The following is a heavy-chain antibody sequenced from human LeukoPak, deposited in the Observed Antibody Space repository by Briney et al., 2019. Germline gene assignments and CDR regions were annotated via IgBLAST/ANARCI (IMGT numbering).Heavy chain of an antibody. J-gene: IGHJ4*02. V-gene: IGHV3-48*03. CDR2: ISSSGSTI. Sequence: PGGSLRLSCAASGFTFSSYEMNWVRQAPGKGLEWVSYISSSGSTIYYADSVKGRFTISRDNAKSSLYLQMNSLRAEDTAVYYCARVVVAATRYYFDYWGQGTLVTVSS. CDR3: ARVVVAATRYYFDY. D-gene: IGHD2-15*01. CDR1: GFTFSSYE.